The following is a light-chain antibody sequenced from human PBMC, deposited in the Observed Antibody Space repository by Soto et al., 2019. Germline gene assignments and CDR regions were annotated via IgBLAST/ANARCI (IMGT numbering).Light chain of an antibody. CDR2: SNN. J-gene: IGLJ3*02. V-gene: IGLV1-44*01. CDR3: AAWDGSLNGWV. Sequence: VLTQPPSVSGTPGQRVTISCSGSSSNIGSNTVNWYQQLPGTAPKVLMYSNNQRPSGVPDRFSGSKSGTSASLAISGLQSEDEADYYCAAWDGSLNGWVFGGGTKLTVL. CDR1: SSNIGSNT.